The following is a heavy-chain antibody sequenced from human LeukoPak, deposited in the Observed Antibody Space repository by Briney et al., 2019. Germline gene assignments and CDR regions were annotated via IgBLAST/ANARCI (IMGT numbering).Heavy chain of an antibody. CDR3: VRDGYSVYDGL. CDR1: GGSISSSSYY. V-gene: IGHV4-39*07. Sequence: TSETLSLTCTVSGGSISSSSYYWGWIRQPPGKGLEWIGSIYYSGNTYYNPSLKSRVTISVDTSKNQFSLKLSSVTAADTAVYYCVRDGYSVYDGLWGQGTLVTVSS. CDR2: IYYSGNT. D-gene: IGHD5/OR15-5a*01. J-gene: IGHJ4*02.